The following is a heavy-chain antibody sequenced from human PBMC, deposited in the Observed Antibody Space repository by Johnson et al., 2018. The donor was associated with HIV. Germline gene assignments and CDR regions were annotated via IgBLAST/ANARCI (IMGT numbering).Heavy chain of an antibody. CDR2: ISYDGSNK. CDR3: AKGRGSPPGAFDI. CDR1: GVTFSSYA. V-gene: IGHV3-30*04. Sequence: QVQLVESGGGVVQPGRSLRLSCAASGVTFSSYAMHWVRQAPGKGLEWVAVISYDGSNKYYADSVKGRFTISRDNSKNTLYLQMNSLRAEDTAVYYCAKGRGSPPGAFDIWGQGTMVTVSS. D-gene: IGHD1-26*01. J-gene: IGHJ3*02.